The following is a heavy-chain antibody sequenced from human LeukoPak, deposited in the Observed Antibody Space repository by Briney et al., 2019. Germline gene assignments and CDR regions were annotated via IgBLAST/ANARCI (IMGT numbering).Heavy chain of an antibody. J-gene: IGHJ5*02. V-gene: IGHV4-39*01. D-gene: IGHD6-13*01. Sequence: SETLSLTRTVSGGSISSSSYYWGWIRQPPGKGLEWIGSIYYSGSTYYNPSLKSRVTISVDTSKNQFSLKLSSVTAADTAVYYCARKAIAAAGANWFDPWGQGTLVTVSS. CDR2: IYYSGST. CDR1: GGSISSSSYY. CDR3: ARKAIAAAGANWFDP.